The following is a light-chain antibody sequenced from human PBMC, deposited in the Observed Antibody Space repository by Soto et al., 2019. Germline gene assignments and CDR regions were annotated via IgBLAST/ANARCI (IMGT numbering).Light chain of an antibody. V-gene: IGLV1-51*01. Sequence: QSVLPQPPSVSAAPGQKVPISCSGSSSNIGNNYVSWYQPLPGTAPKLLIYANNKRPSGIPDRLSGSKSGTSATLGITGLQTGDEADYYCGTWDSSLSAVVFGGGTKLTVL. CDR3: GTWDSSLSAVV. CDR2: ANN. J-gene: IGLJ2*01. CDR1: SSNIGNNY.